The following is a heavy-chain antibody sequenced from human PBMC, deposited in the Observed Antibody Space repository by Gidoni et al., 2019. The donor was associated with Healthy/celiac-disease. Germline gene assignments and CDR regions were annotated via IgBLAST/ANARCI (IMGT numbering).Heavy chain of an antibody. CDR1: GFTFSRYA. D-gene: IGHD3-22*01. V-gene: IGHV3-30*04. J-gene: IGHJ6*02. CDR2: ISYDGSNK. CDR3: ARDVLTMIPKENYYGMDV. Sequence: QVQLVESGGGVVQPGRSLRLSCAASGFTFSRYAMHWVRQAPGKGLEWVAVISYDGSNKYYADSVKGRFTISRDNSKNTLYLQMNSLRAEDTAVYYCARDVLTMIPKENYYGMDVWGQGTTVTVSS.